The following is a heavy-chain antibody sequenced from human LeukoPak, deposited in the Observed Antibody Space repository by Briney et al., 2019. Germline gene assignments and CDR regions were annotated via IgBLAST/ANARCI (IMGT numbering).Heavy chain of an antibody. D-gene: IGHD6-19*01. J-gene: IGHJ5*02. CDR1: GGSISSYY. V-gene: IGHV4-59*01. Sequence: SETLSHTCTVSGGSISSYYWSWIRQPPGKGLEWIGYIYYSGSTNYNPSLKSRVTISVDTSKNQFSLKLSSVTAADTAVYYCARMGIAVAGNWFDPWGQGTLVTVSS. CDR2: IYYSGST. CDR3: ARMGIAVAGNWFDP.